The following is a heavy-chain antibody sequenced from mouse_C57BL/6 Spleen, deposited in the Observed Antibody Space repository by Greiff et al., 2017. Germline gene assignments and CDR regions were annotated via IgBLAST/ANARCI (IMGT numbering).Heavy chain of an antibody. CDR1: GYTFTSYG. CDR2: IYPRSGNT. CDR3: ASGNWEIRYYAMDY. V-gene: IGHV1-81*01. J-gene: IGHJ4*01. D-gene: IGHD4-1*01. Sequence: QVQLKQSGAELARPGASVKLSCKASGYTFTSYGISWVKQRTGQGLEWIGEIYPRSGNTYYNEKFKGKATLTADKSSSTAYMELRSLTSEDSAVYFCASGNWEIRYYAMDYWGQGTSVTVSS.